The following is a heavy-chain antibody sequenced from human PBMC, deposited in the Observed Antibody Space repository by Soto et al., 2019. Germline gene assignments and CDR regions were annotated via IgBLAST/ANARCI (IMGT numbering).Heavy chain of an antibody. Sequence: QVQLVQSGAEVKKPGASVKISCEASGYSFTSQYVHWVRQAPGQGLEWMGIINPNGGSTTYAQKFRSRATMTRTTSTSKVYMELGSLTSEATAVYYCAREQGLRPGGGGTEPLDIWGQGTMVTVAS. CDR3: AREQGLRPGGGGTEPLDI. CDR1: GYSFTSQY. J-gene: IGHJ3*02. V-gene: IGHV1-46*03. D-gene: IGHD5-12*01. CDR2: INPNGGST.